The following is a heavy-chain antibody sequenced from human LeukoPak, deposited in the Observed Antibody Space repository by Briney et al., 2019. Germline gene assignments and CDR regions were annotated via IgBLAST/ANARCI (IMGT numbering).Heavy chain of an antibody. Sequence: PGGSLRLSCAASGFTFSSYAMSWVRQAPGKGLEWVSAISGSGGSTYYADSVKGRFTISRDNSKNTLYLQMNSLRAEDTAVYYCAKDGSGYSYGPPQLFDYWGQGTLVTVSS. CDR3: AKDGSGYSYGPPQLFDY. CDR2: ISGSGGST. V-gene: IGHV3-23*01. CDR1: GFTFSSYA. J-gene: IGHJ4*02. D-gene: IGHD5-18*01.